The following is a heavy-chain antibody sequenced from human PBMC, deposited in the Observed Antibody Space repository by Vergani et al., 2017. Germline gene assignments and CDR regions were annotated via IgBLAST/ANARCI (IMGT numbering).Heavy chain of an antibody. J-gene: IGHJ6*02. D-gene: IGHD2-8*01. V-gene: IGHV3-33*05. CDR1: GFKFSQFG. Sequence: QVQLVESGGGVVQPGTSLRLSCEASGFKFSQFGMHWVRQGPGKGLEWVAFISYDGSKTQYADSEKGRVTISRDNTNNSLFLQLRSLRAEDAAVYYCARDCTSGGCPDNYGMDVWGQGATVTVSS. CDR2: ISYDGSKT. CDR3: ARDCTSGGCPDNYGMDV.